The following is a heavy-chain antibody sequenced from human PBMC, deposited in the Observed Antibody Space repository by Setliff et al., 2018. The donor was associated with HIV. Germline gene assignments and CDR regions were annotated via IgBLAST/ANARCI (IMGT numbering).Heavy chain of an antibody. CDR1: GDSVSSNNAV. D-gene: IGHD6-19*01. Sequence: SQTLSLPCAISGDSVSSNNAVWNWIRQSPLRGLEWLGRTYYRSKWYFDYAVSVKSRIIINPDTSKNQFSLHLNSVTPEDTAVYYCARGSYGSVLLWGQGTLVTVSS. J-gene: IGHJ4*02. V-gene: IGHV6-1*01. CDR3: ARGSYGSVLL. CDR2: TYYRSKWYF.